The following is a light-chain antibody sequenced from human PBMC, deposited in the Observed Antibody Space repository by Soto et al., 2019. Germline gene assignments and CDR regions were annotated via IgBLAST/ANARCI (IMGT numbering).Light chain of an antibody. CDR3: SSYTSSNTLHVL. J-gene: IGLJ2*01. CDR1: SSDVGGYNY. Sequence: QSVLTQPASVSGSPGQSITISCTGTSSDVGGYNYVSWYQQHPGKAPKLMIYDVSNRPSGVSNRFSGSKSGSTASLTISGLQAEDDADYYCSSYTSSNTLHVLFGGGTKVTVL. V-gene: IGLV2-14*01. CDR2: DVS.